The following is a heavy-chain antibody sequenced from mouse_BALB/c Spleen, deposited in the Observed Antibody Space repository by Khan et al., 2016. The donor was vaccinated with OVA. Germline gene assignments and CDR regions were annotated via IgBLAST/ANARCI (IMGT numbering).Heavy chain of an antibody. J-gene: IGHJ1*01. D-gene: IGHD6-2*01. CDR3: ARISSDGISDG. CDR1: GYTFTNYG. Sequence: QIQLVQSGPELKKPGETVKISCKASGYTFTNYGMNWVKQAPGKGLKWMGWINTYTGEPTYADDFKGRFAFSLETSASTAYLQLNNLKNEDMTTYFCARISSDGISDGWGGGTTGTVSS. V-gene: IGHV9-1*02. CDR2: INTYTGEP.